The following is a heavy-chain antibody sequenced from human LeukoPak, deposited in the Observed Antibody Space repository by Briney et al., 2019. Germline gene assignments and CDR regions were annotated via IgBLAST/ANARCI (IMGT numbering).Heavy chain of an antibody. CDR2: ISGSGGST. Sequence: GGSLRLSCAASGFTFSSYAMSWVRQAPGKGLEWVSAISGSGGSTYYADSVKGRFTISRDNSKNTLYLQMNSLRAEDTAVYYCAKGSLSYCSGGSCYPSFDYWGQGTLVTVSS. CDR1: GFTFSSYA. V-gene: IGHV3-23*01. J-gene: IGHJ4*02. CDR3: AKGSLSYCSGGSCYPSFDY. D-gene: IGHD2-15*01.